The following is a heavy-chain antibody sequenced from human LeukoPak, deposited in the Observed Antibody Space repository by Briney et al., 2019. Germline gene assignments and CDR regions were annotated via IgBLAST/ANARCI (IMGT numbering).Heavy chain of an antibody. Sequence: RGSLRLSCAASGFTFSSYAMHGVRQAPGKVLEWVAVISYDGSDKYYADSVKGRFTISRDNSKNTLYLQMDSLRAEDTAVYYCARGSTRDYYYYMDVWGKGTTVTVSS. CDR3: ARGSTRDYYYYMDV. D-gene: IGHD1-26*01. CDR2: ISYDGSDK. J-gene: IGHJ6*03. CDR1: GFTFSSYA. V-gene: IGHV3-30*01.